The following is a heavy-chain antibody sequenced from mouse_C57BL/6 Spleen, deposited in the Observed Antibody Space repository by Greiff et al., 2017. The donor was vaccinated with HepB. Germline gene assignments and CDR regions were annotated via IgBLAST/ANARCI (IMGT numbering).Heavy chain of an antibody. J-gene: IGHJ4*01. V-gene: IGHV2-6-1*01. D-gene: IGHD2-12*01. CDR1: GFSLTSYG. Sequence: QVQLQQSGPGLVAPSQSLSITCTVSGFSLTSYGVHWVRQPPGKGLEWLVVIWSDGSTTYNSALKSRLSISKDNSKSQVFLKMNSLQTDDTAMYYCARHAGGHYSLYAMDYWGQGTSVTVSS. CDR3: ARHAGGHYSLYAMDY. CDR2: IWSDGST.